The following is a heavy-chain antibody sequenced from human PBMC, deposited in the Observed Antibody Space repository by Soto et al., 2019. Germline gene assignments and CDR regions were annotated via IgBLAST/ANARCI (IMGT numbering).Heavy chain of an antibody. V-gene: IGHV3-23*01. Sequence: GGSLRLSCAASGFTFSTYALSCVRQAPWKGLEWFSAISGSGGLTFYADSVKGRFTISRDNPKNTLFLQMNSLRPGDTAVYYCAKGGFCSSNSCSTAKYGMDVWGQGTTVTVSS. J-gene: IGHJ6*01. CDR3: AKGGFCSSNSCSTAKYGMDV. CDR1: GFTFSTYA. D-gene: IGHD2-2*03. CDR2: ISGSGGLT.